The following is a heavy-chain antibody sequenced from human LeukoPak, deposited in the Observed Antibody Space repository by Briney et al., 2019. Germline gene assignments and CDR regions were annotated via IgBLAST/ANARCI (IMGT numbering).Heavy chain of an antibody. V-gene: IGHV4-4*07. Sequence: PSETLSLTCTVSTGSMSGYFWTWLRQPAGKGLEWIGRIYTVGSAYYNPSLESRVTFSLDTSNNQFSLDVTSVTAADTAVYFCARGRELTGVAGHYSFDYWGQGILVSVSS. D-gene: IGHD1-26*01. CDR2: IYTVGSA. J-gene: IGHJ4*02. CDR1: TGSMSGYF. CDR3: ARGRELTGVAGHYSFDY.